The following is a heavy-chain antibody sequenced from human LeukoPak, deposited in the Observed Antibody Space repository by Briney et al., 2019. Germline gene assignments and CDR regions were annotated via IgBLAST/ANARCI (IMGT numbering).Heavy chain of an antibody. CDR3: ARYGGSYDAGYYYYYMDV. CDR1: GYTFTSYD. J-gene: IGHJ6*03. D-gene: IGHD1-26*01. CDR2: VNPNSGNT. V-gene: IGHV1-8*01. Sequence: RWASVKVSCKASGYTFTSYDINWVRQAPGQGLEWMGWVNPNSGNTGYTQKFQGRVTMTRDTSTSTAYMELTSLRSDDTAVYYCARYGGSYDAGYYYYYMDVWGRGTTVTVSS.